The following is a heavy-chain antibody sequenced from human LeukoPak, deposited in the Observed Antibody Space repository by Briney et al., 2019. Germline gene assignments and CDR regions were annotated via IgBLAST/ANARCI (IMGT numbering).Heavy chain of an antibody. V-gene: IGHV4-30-2*01. D-gene: IGHD5-18*01. Sequence: SQTLSLTCAVSGSAVSSDDHFWSWIRQPPGRGLEWIGYIYHRGSTAYNPSLRSRVTVSLDKSRNQFSLNLYSVTAADTAVYYCARGDMDTAMVTGGYYFDYWGQGTLVTVSS. J-gene: IGHJ4*02. CDR1: GSAVSSDDHF. CDR3: ARGDMDTAMVTGGYYFDY. CDR2: IYHRGST.